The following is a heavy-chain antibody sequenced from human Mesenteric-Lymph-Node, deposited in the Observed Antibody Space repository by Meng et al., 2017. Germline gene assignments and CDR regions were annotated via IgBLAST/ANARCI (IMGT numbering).Heavy chain of an antibody. J-gene: IGHJ5*02. Sequence: QGEVPQWGAGLLKPSGPLSLTGAVYGGSFSGYYWSWIRQPPGKGLERIGEINHSGSTNYNPSLKSRVTISVDTSKNQFSLKLSSVTAADTAVYYCARGGYGDYAKRIFDPWGQGTLVTVSS. D-gene: IGHD4-17*01. CDR1: GGSFSGYY. CDR2: INHSGST. V-gene: IGHV4-34*02. CDR3: ARGGYGDYAKRIFDP.